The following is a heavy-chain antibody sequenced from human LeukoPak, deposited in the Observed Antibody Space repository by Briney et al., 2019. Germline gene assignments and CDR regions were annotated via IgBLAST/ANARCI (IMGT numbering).Heavy chain of an antibody. CDR1: GFAFSSYS. CDR2: ISSSSSYI. Sequence: GGSLRLSCAASGFAFSSYSMNWVRQAPGKGLEWVSSISSSSSYIYYADSVKGRFTISRDNAKNSLYLQMNSLRAEDTAVYYCVASSGWYYFDYWGQGTLVTVSS. D-gene: IGHD6-19*01. V-gene: IGHV3-21*01. J-gene: IGHJ4*02. CDR3: VASSGWYYFDY.